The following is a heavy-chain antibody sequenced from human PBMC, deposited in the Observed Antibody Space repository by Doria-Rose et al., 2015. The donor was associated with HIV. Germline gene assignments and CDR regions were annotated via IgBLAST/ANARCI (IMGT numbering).Heavy chain of an antibody. J-gene: IGHJ4*02. CDR2: ISYDGTNK. D-gene: IGHD4-17*01. V-gene: IGHV3-30*03. Sequence: GLDWVAVISYDGTNKYYSDSVKGRFTISRDNSKFTLYLQMNNLRAEDTAVYYCARDWDDYGDFDYWGQGTLVIVSS. CDR3: ARDWDDYGDFDY.